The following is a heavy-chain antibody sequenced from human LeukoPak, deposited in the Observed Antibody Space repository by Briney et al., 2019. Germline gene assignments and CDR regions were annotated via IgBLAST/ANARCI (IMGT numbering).Heavy chain of an antibody. Sequence: SETLSLTCTVSGGSISSYYWSWIRQPPGKGLEWLGYIYYSGSTNYNPSLKSRVTISADTSKNQFSLKLSSVTAADTAVYYCARNYYDSSGYYSSHFDYWGQGTLVTVSS. CDR3: ARNYYDSSGYYSSHFDY. CDR1: GGSISSYY. J-gene: IGHJ4*02. D-gene: IGHD3-22*01. V-gene: IGHV4-59*01. CDR2: IYYSGST.